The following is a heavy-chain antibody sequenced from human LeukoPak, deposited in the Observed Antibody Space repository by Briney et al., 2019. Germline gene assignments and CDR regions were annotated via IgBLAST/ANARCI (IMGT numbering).Heavy chain of an antibody. Sequence: GGSLRLSCAASGFTFDDSAMPWARQAPGKGLEWVSGISWNSRTIGYADSVKGRFTISRDNAKNSLYLQMNSLRAEDTAVYYCARDYSSGWTGGYFDYWGQGTLVTVSS. CDR2: ISWNSRTI. J-gene: IGHJ4*02. CDR1: GFTFDDSA. CDR3: ARDYSSGWTGGYFDY. D-gene: IGHD6-19*01. V-gene: IGHV3-9*01.